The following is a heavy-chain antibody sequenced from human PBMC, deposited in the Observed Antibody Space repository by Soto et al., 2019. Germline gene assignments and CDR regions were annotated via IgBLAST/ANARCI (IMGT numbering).Heavy chain of an antibody. Sequence: QVQLQESGPGLVKPSETLSLTCTVSGGSISGYYWTWIRQPPGKGLEWVGSLFYGGTTDHNPSLQSRLTMSLDTSKNPFSLKLRSVTAADTAVYYCARHRGPAPVYWGQGTLVTASS. CDR2: LFYGGTT. V-gene: IGHV4-39*01. CDR3: ARHRGPAPVY. D-gene: IGHD3-10*01. CDR1: GGSISGYY. J-gene: IGHJ4*02.